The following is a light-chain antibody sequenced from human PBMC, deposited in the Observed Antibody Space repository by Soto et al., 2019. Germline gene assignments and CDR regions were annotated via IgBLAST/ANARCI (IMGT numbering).Light chain of an antibody. J-gene: IGKJ2*01. V-gene: IGKV1-5*03. CDR3: QQYNSYSYT. CDR1: QTINIW. CDR2: KAS. Sequence: DIQMTQSPSTLSASVGDRVTITCRASQTINIWLAWYQQKPGKAPKLLIHKASSLESGVPSRFSGSGPGTEFTLTITSLQPDDFATYYCQQYNSYSYTFGQGTKVDIK.